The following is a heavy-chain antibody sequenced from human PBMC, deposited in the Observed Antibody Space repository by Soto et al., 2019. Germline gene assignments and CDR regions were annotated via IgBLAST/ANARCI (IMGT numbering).Heavy chain of an antibody. D-gene: IGHD6-6*01. V-gene: IGHV4-59*01. Sequence: SETLSLTCTVSGGSISSYYWSWIRQPPGKGLEWIGYIYYSGSTNYHPSLKSRVTISVDTSKNQFSLKLSSVTAADTAVYYCARVKIAARGPWDYYYYMDVWGKGTTVTVSS. CDR2: IYYSGST. CDR1: GGSISSYY. J-gene: IGHJ6*03. CDR3: ARVKIAARGPWDYYYYMDV.